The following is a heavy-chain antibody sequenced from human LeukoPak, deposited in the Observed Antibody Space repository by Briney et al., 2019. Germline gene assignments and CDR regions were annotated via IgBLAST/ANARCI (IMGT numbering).Heavy chain of an antibody. V-gene: IGHV3-7*01. CDR3: ARDRGFYYDSSGYYYL. D-gene: IGHD3-22*01. Sequence: GSLRLSCAASGFTFSSYWMSWVRQAPGKGLEWVANIKQDGSEKYYVDSVKGRFTISRDNAKNSLYLQMNSLRAEDTAVYYCARDRGFYYDSSGYYYLWGQGTLVTVSS. CDR1: GFTFSSYW. J-gene: IGHJ4*02. CDR2: IKQDGSEK.